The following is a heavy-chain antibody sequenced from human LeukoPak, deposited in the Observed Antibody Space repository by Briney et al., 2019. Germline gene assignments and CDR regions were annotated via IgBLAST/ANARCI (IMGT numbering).Heavy chain of an antibody. J-gene: IGHJ4*02. D-gene: IGHD1-26*01. CDR3: ARNEWADY. V-gene: IGHV3-48*02. CDR2: ISGSSRTI. Sequence: GGSLRLSCAASGFTFSNFAMTWVRQAPGKGPEWVSYISGSSRTIYYADSVKGRFTISRDNAKNSLYLQMNSLRDEDTAVYYCARNEWADYWGQGTLVTVSS. CDR1: GFTFSNFA.